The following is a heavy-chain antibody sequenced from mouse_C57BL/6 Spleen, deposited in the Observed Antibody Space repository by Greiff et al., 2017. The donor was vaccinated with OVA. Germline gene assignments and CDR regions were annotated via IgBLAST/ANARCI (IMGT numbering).Heavy chain of an antibody. Sequence: EVKLMESGEGLVKPGGSLKLSCAASGFTFSSYAMSWVRQTPEKRLEWVAYISSGGDYIYYADTVKGRFTISRDNARNTLYLQMSSLKSEDTAMYYCTREGYGSSPAWFAYWGQGTLVTVSA. CDR1: GFTFSSYA. CDR2: ISSGGDYI. D-gene: IGHD1-1*01. J-gene: IGHJ3*01. V-gene: IGHV5-9-1*02. CDR3: TREGYGSSPAWFAY.